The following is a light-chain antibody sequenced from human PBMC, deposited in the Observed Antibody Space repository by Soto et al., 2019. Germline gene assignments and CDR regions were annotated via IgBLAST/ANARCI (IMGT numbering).Light chain of an antibody. CDR1: QSVGSN. CDR2: SVS. Sequence: EIVMTQSPATLSVSPGETATLSCRAGQSVGSNLAWYQQKRGQSPRLLIYSVSTRAAGIPARFSGSGSGTEFTLTISSLQSDDFAIYFCHQYNNWYTFGQGTKLQIK. V-gene: IGKV3-15*01. CDR3: HQYNNWYT. J-gene: IGKJ2*01.